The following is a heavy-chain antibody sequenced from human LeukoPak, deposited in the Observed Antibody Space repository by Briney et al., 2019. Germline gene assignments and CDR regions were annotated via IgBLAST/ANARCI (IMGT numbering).Heavy chain of an antibody. J-gene: IGHJ5*02. Sequence: GGSLRLSCAASGFAFSSYWMHWVRQAPGKGLVWVSRINSDGSSTSYADSVKGRFTISRDNAKNTLYLQMNSLRAEDTAVYYCARGRIVVVPAPRSGWFDPWGQGTLVTVSS. CDR2: INSDGSST. D-gene: IGHD2-2*01. CDR1: GFAFSSYW. CDR3: ARGRIVVVPAPRSGWFDP. V-gene: IGHV3-74*01.